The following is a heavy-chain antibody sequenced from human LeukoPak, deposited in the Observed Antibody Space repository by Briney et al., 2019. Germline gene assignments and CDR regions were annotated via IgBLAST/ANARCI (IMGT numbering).Heavy chain of an antibody. D-gene: IGHD3-22*01. CDR2: IYPGDSDT. J-gene: IGHJ5*02. CDR1: GYSFTSYW. CDR3: ARHRKYYYDSSAPLGWFDP. V-gene: IGHV5-51*01. Sequence: GESLKISCKGSGYSFTSYWIGWVRQMPGKGLEWMGIIYPGDSDTRYSPSFQGQVTISADKSISTAYLQWSSLKASDTAMCYCARHRKYYYDSSAPLGWFDPWGQGTLVTVSS.